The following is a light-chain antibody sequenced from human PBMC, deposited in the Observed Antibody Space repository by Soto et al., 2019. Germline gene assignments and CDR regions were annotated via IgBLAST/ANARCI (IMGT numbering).Light chain of an antibody. J-gene: IGLJ2*01. V-gene: IGLV1-44*01. CDR1: SSNIGSNS. Sequence: QLVLTQPPSASGTPGQRVTISCSGSSSNIGSNSVNWYQQFPGTAPKLLIYGDNQRPSGVPDRCSGSKSGTSASLAISGLQSDDEADYYCAAWDDSLDGVVFGGGTKLTVL. CDR3: AAWDDSLDGVV. CDR2: GDN.